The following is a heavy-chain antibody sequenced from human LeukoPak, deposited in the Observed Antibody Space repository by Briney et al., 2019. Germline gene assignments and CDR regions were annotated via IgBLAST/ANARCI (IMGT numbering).Heavy chain of an antibody. CDR3: AKAPTTVTTEHNYYYYYMDV. J-gene: IGHJ6*03. Sequence: GGSLRLSCAASGFTFSSYEMNWVRQAPGKGLEWVSYISSSGSTIYYADSVKGRFTISRDNSKNTLYLQMNSLRAEDTAVYYCAKAPTTVTTEHNYYYYYMDVWGKGTTVIVSS. D-gene: IGHD4-17*01. V-gene: IGHV3-48*03. CDR2: ISSSGSTI. CDR1: GFTFSSYE.